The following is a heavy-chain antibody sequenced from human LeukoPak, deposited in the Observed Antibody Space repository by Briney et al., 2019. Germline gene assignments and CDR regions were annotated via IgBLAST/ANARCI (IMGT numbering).Heavy chain of an antibody. CDR2: ISSSSSYI. Sequence: PGWSLRLSCAAPGFTFSSYSMNWVRQAPGKGLEWVSSISSSSSYIYYADSVKGRFTISRDNAKNSLYLQMNRLRAEATAVYYCARGNNWNDGSFDYWGQGTLVTVSS. D-gene: IGHD1-20*01. V-gene: IGHV3-21*01. CDR3: ARGNNWNDGSFDY. J-gene: IGHJ4*02. CDR1: GFTFSSYS.